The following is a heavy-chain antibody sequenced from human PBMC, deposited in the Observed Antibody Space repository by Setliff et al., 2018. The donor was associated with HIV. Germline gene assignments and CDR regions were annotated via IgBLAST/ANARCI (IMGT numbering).Heavy chain of an antibody. CDR2: IVPIFGTA. CDR1: GGTFSSYA. V-gene: IGHV1-69*13. Sequence: GASVKVSCKAFGGTFSSYAISWVRQAPGQGLEWMGGIVPIFGTAKYAQKFQGRVTITADESTSTAYMDLSSLKSEDTAVYYCAKSHSFYYSGMDFWGQGTTVTVSS. J-gene: IGHJ6*02. CDR3: AKSHSFYYSGMDF.